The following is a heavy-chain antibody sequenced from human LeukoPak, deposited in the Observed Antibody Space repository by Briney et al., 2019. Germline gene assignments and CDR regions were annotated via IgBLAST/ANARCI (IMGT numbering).Heavy chain of an antibody. CDR2: IYYSGST. Sequence: SETLSLTCTVSGGSISSSSYYWGWIRQPPGKGLECIGSIYYSGSTYYNPSLKSRVTISVDTSKHQFSLKLSSVTAADTAVYYCATDRRYSYGTGYFDLWGRGTLVTVSS. CDR1: GGSISSSSYY. D-gene: IGHD5-18*01. J-gene: IGHJ2*01. CDR3: ATDRRYSYGTGYFDL. V-gene: IGHV4-39*07.